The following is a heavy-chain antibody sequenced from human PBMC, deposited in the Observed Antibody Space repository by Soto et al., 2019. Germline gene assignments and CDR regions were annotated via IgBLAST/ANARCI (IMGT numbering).Heavy chain of an antibody. V-gene: IGHV3-23*01. CDR1: GFTFSSYA. D-gene: IGHD3-9*01. CDR3: AKFPTTPSGGLAYFDY. Sequence: GGSLRLSCAASGFTFSSYAMSWVRQAPGKGLEWVSAISGSGGSTYYADSVKGRFTISRDNSKNTLYLQMNSLRAEDTAVFYCAKFPTTPSGGLAYFDYWGQGTLVTVSS. CDR2: ISGSGGST. J-gene: IGHJ4*02.